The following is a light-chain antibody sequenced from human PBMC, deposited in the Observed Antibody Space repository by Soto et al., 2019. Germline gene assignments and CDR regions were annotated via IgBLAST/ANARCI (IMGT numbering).Light chain of an antibody. Sequence: QSALTHPPSASGSPGQSVTISCTGTSSDVGTYNYVSWYQQHPGKAPKLMIYEVTKRPSGIPDRFSGSKSGNTASLTVSGLQAEDEADYYCCSYAGSNTYVFGTGTKVTVL. J-gene: IGLJ1*01. CDR3: CSYAGSNTYV. CDR1: SSDVGTYNY. CDR2: EVT. V-gene: IGLV2-8*01.